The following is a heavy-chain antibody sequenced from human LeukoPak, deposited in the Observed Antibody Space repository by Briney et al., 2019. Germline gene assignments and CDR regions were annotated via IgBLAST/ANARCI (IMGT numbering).Heavy chain of an antibody. CDR1: GFTFSDYY. D-gene: IGHD3-3*01. J-gene: IGHJ6*03. Sequence: KPGGSLRLSCAASGFTFSDYYMSWIRQAPGKGLEWVSYISSSGSTIYYADSVKGRFTISRDNAKNSLYLQMNSLRAEDTAVYYCAREMGSGYPRTYYMDVWGKGTTVTVSS. V-gene: IGHV3-11*04. CDR2: ISSSGSTI. CDR3: AREMGSGYPRTYYMDV.